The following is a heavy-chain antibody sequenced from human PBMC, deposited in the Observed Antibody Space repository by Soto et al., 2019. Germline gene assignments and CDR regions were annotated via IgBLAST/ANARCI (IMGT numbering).Heavy chain of an antibody. CDR1: GFTFSSHW. CDR2: INSDGSST. Sequence: PGGSLRLSCVGSGFTFSSHWMHWVRQAPGKGLAWVSRINSDGSSTTYADSVKGRFTISRDNAKNTLSLQINSLRAEDTAIYYCARGPSYSSSWYGFDYWGQGALVTVSS. V-gene: IGHV3-74*01. D-gene: IGHD6-13*01. J-gene: IGHJ4*02. CDR3: ARGPSYSSSWYGFDY.